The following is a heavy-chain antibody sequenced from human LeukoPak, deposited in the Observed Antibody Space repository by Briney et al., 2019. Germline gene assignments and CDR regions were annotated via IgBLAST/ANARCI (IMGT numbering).Heavy chain of an antibody. CDR3: ARAVTMVRGVIIDPLGW. D-gene: IGHD3-10*01. J-gene: IGHJ4*02. Sequence: GGSLRLSCAASGFTVSSNYMSWVRQAPGKGLEWVSVIYSGGSTYYADSVKGRFTISRDNSKNTLYLQMNSLRAEDTAVYYCARAVTMVRGVIIDPLGWWGQGTLVTVSS. CDR2: IYSGGST. CDR1: GFTVSSNY. V-gene: IGHV3-66*01.